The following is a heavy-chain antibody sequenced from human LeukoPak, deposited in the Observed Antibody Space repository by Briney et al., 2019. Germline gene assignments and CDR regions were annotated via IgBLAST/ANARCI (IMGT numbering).Heavy chain of an antibody. V-gene: IGHV4-4*07. CDR2: IYTSGST. Sequence: SETLSLTCTVSGGSISSYYWSWIRQPAGKGLEWIGRIYTSGSTNYNPSLKSRVIMSVDTSKNQFSLKLSSVTAADTAVYYCARGHAVNYYGSGSYDGMDVWGQGTTVTVSS. CDR3: ARGHAVNYYGSGSYDGMDV. D-gene: IGHD3-10*01. CDR1: GGSISSYY. J-gene: IGHJ6*02.